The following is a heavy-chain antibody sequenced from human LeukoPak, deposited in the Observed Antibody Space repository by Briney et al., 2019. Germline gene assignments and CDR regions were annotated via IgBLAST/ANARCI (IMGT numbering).Heavy chain of an antibody. V-gene: IGHV3-21*01. CDR1: GFTVSSNY. Sequence: PGGSLRLSCATSGFTVSSNYMSWVRQAPGKGLEWVSAISSSSSDIYYTDSVKGRFTISRDNANNFLYLQVSSLRAEDTAVYYCATGYTSGTRIDYWGQGTLVSVSP. CDR3: ATGYTSGTRIDY. CDR2: ISSSSSDI. D-gene: IGHD6-19*01. J-gene: IGHJ4*02.